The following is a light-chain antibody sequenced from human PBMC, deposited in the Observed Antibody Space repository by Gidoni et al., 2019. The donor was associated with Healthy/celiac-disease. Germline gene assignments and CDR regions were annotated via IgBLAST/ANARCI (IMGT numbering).Light chain of an antibody. Sequence: VIWMTQSPSLLSASTGDRVTISCRMSQGISNFLAWYQQKPGKAPELLIYAASTLQSGVPSRFSGSGSGTDFTLTISCLQSEDFATYYCQQYYSFPYTFXQXTKLEIK. CDR2: AAS. CDR3: QQYYSFPYT. V-gene: IGKV1D-8*03. J-gene: IGKJ2*01. CDR1: QGISNF.